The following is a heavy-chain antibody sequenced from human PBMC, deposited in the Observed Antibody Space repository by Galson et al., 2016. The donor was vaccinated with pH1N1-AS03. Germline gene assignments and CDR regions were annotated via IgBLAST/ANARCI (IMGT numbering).Heavy chain of an antibody. CDR1: GFSLNTNGVG. CDR2: IYWNSEK. J-gene: IGHJ2*01. V-gene: IGHV2-5*01. D-gene: IGHD2-21*01. Sequence: ALVKPTQTLTLTCDFSGFSLNTNGVGVGWIRQPPGKPLEWLALIYWNSEKRYNPFLKGRLTITKDTSKNQVVLTMTNMAPGDTATYFCSRKPTGSMVVPIGVGYFDLWGRGTLVAVSS. CDR3: SRKPTGSMVVPIGVGYFDL.